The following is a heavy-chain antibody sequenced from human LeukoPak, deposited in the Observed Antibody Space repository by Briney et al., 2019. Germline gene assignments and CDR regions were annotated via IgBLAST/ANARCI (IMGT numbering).Heavy chain of an antibody. CDR3: ARRVATKPKYCFDS. D-gene: IGHD5-24*01. CDR1: GGSINNYY. J-gene: IGHJ4*02. CDR2: VYYNGIT. V-gene: IGHV4-59*08. Sequence: SETLSLTCTVSGGSINNYYWTWLRQPPGKALEWIGFVYYNGITKYNPSLESRVTISLDASKNQFSLKLNSVTAADTAVYYCARRVATKPKYCFDSWGRGTLVTVSS.